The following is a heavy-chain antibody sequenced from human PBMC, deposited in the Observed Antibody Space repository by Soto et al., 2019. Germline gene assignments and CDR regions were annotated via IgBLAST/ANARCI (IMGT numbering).Heavy chain of an antibody. V-gene: IGHV3-30-3*01. J-gene: IGHJ4*02. CDR2: ISYDGSNK. CDR1: GCTFSTYA. D-gene: IGHD3-22*01. Sequence: QVQLVESGGGLVQPGRSLRLSCAASGCTFSTYAMHWVRQAPGKGLELVAIISYDGSNKYYAESWKGRFTISRDNSMNTLYLQMRSLRVDDTAVYYCARDLSRGITMIGLEIHYWGQGTLVTVSS. CDR3: ARDLSRGITMIGLEIHY.